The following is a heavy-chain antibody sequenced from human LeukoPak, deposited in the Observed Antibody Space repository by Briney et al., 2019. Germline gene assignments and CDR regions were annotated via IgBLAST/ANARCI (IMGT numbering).Heavy chain of an antibody. CDR2: ISSSSGYM. J-gene: IGHJ4*02. CDR1: GFTFSNAW. CDR3: AVLGGSGHSFF. Sequence: GGSLRLSCAASGFTFSNAWMSWVRQAPGKGLEWVSSISSSSGYMYYADSVKGRFTISRDNAKNSLYLQMDSLRAEDTAVYYCAVLGGSGHSFFWGQGTLVTVSS. V-gene: IGHV3-21*01. D-gene: IGHD3-22*01.